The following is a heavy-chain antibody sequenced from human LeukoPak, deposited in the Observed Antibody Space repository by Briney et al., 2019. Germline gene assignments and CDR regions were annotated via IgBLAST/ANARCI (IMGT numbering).Heavy chain of an antibody. CDR2: IYYSGST. V-gene: IGHV4-39*01. D-gene: IGHD3-9*01. J-gene: IGHJ5*02. CDR1: GGSISSSSYY. Sequence: SETLSFTCTVSGGSISSSSYYWGWIRQPPGKGLEWIGSIYYSGSTYYNPSLKSRVTISVDTSKNQFSLKLSSVTAADTAVYYCARHHVLRYFDWLTPWGQGTLVTVSS. CDR3: ARHHVLRYFDWLTP.